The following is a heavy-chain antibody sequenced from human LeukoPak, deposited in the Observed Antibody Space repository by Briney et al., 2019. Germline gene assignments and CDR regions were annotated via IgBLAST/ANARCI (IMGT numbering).Heavy chain of an antibody. D-gene: IGHD3-22*01. J-gene: IGHJ4*02. CDR2: INHSGST. Sequence: SETLSLTCAVYGGSFSGYYWSWIRQPPGKGLEWIGEINHSGSTNYNPSLKSRVTISVDTSKNQFSLKLSSVTAADTAVYYCARGRGCYYFLDFDYWGQGTLVTVSS. CDR3: ARGRGCYYFLDFDY. V-gene: IGHV4-34*01. CDR1: GGSFSGYY.